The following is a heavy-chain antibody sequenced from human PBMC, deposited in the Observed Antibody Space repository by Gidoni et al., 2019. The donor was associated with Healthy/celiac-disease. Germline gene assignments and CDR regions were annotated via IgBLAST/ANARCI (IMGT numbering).Heavy chain of an antibody. V-gene: IGHV4-39*01. CDR1: GGSLSSSSYY. CDR2: IYCSGCN. D-gene: IGHD1-26*01. Sequence: QLQLQESGPGLVKPSETLSLTCTVSGGSLSSSSYYWGWIRQPPGKGLEWIGSIYCSGCNYDNPSLKSRVTISVDTSKNQFSLKLSSLTAADTAVYYCARPATSGWEGRDYYYYYRDVGGKGTTVTVSS. J-gene: IGHJ6*03. CDR3: ARPATSGWEGRDYYYYYRDV.